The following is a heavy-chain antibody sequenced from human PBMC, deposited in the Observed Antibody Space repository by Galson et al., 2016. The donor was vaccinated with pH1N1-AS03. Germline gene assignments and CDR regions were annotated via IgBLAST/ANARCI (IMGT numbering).Heavy chain of an antibody. V-gene: IGHV5-51*01. Sequence: QSGAEVKKPGESLKISCQASGYTFRNHWIGWVRQMPGKGLEWMGIIYPPDSDARYSSSFQGQVTISADKSITTAHLQWGSLKASDTGMYFCARPRQSETYSEPFDIWGQGTMVTVSS. J-gene: IGHJ3*02. CDR3: ARPRQSETYSEPFDI. D-gene: IGHD2-21*01. CDR2: IYPPDSDA. CDR1: GYTFRNHW.